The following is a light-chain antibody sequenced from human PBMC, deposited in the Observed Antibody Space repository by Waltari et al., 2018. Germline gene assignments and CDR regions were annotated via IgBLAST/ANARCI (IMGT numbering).Light chain of an antibody. CDR2: AAS. Sequence: DIQMTLSPSSMSASVGDRVTITCRASQTISRYLNWYQQKPGNAPNLLIYAASSLQSGVPSRFSGSGSGRDFTLIITSLQPEDFATYYCQESYSFTRTFGQGTKVEIK. J-gene: IGKJ1*01. V-gene: IGKV1-39*01. CDR3: QESYSFTRT. CDR1: QTISRY.